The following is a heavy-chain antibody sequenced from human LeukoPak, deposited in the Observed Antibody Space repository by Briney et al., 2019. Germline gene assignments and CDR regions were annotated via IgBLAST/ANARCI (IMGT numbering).Heavy chain of an antibody. J-gene: IGHJ5*02. Sequence: SQTLSLTCAVSGGSISSGGYSWSWIRQPPGKGLEWIGYIYHGGSTYYNPSLKSRVTISVDRSKNQFSLKLSSVTAADTAVYYCASSVITPRWVPFDPWGQGTLVTVSS. D-gene: IGHD3-10*01. CDR1: GGSISSGGYS. CDR2: IYHGGST. V-gene: IGHV4-30-2*01. CDR3: ASSVITPRWVPFDP.